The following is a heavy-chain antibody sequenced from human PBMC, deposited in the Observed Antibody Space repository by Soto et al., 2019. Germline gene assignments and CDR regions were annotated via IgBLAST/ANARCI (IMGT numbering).Heavy chain of an antibody. V-gene: IGHV1-3*01. CDR3: ARAVAVAADFDY. J-gene: IGHJ4*02. CDR2: INAGNGNT. D-gene: IGHD6-19*01. Sequence: GASVKIASKSSGYTVSVYAIHWVRQAPGQRLEWMGWINAGNGNTKYSQKFQGRVTITRDTSASTAYMELSSLRSEDTAVYYCARAVAVAADFDYWGQGTLVTVSS. CDR1: GYTVSVYA.